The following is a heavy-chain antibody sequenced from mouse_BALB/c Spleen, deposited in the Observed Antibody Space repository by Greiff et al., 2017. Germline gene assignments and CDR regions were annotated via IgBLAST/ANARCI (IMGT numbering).Heavy chain of an antibody. CDR2: IYPGDGST. V-gene: IGHV1S56*01. CDR1: GYTFTSYY. CDR3: ARDDGSSYDY. Sequence: QVQLQQSGPELVKPGASVKMSCKASGYTFTSYYIHWVKQRPGQGLEWIGWIYPGDGSTKYNEKFKGKTTLTADKSSSTAYMLLSSLTSEDSAIYFCARDDGSSYDYWGQGTTLTVSS. D-gene: IGHD1-1*01. J-gene: IGHJ2*01.